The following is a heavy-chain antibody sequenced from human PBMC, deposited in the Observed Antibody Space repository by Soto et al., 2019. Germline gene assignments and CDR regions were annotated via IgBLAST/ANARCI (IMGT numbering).Heavy chain of an antibody. CDR2: INAGNGNT. V-gene: IGHV1-3*01. CDR3: ARDWGGYYYDSSGYPDAFDI. CDR1: GYTFTSYA. Sequence: ASVKVSCKASGYTFTSYAMHWVRQAPGQRLEWMGWINAGNGNTKYSQKFQGRVTITRDTSASTAYMELSSLRSEDTAVYYCARDWGGYYYDSSGYPDAFDIWGQGTMVPVS. D-gene: IGHD3-22*01. J-gene: IGHJ3*02.